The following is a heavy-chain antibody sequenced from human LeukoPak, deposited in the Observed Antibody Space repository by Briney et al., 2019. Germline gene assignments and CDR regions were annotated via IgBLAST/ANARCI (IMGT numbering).Heavy chain of an antibody. J-gene: IGHJ4*02. D-gene: IGHD6-19*01. CDR1: GYSISSSNY. Sequence: SDTLSLTCAVSGYSISSSNYWAWIRQPPGKGLEWIGHIYYSGGIYYNPSLKSRVTMSVDTSKNQFSLKLSSVTAVDTAVYYCARKYSSGLDYWGQGTLVTVSS. CDR2: IYYSGGI. CDR3: ARKYSSGLDY. V-gene: IGHV4-28*05.